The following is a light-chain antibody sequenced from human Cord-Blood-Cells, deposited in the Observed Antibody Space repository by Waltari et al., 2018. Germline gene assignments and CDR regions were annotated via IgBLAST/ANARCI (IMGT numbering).Light chain of an antibody. CDR2: SKN. V-gene: IGLV1-44*01. J-gene: IGLJ3*02. CDR1: SSNIGSNT. CDR3: AAWDDSLNGPV. Sequence: QSVLTQPPSASGTPGQRVTISCSGSSSNIGSNTVNWYQQLPGTAPKLLIYSKNQRPSGVPDRFSGSKSGTSASLAISGLQSEDEADYYWAAWDDSLNGPVFGGGTKLTVL.